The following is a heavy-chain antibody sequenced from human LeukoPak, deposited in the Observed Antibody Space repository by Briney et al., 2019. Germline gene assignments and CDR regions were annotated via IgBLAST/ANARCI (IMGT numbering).Heavy chain of an antibody. V-gene: IGHV4-39*07. J-gene: IGHJ4*02. D-gene: IGHD3-10*01. CDR3: ARDPHMVRGVTH. CDR1: GGSISSSSYY. Sequence: SETLSLTCTVSGGSISSSSYYWDWIRQPPGKGLEWIGSIYYSGNTYYNPSLKSRVTISVDTSKTQFSLKLSSVTATDTAVYYCARDPHMVRGVTHWGQGTLVTVSS. CDR2: IYYSGNT.